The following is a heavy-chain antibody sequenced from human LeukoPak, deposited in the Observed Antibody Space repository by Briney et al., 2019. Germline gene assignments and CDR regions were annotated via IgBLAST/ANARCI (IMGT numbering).Heavy chain of an antibody. V-gene: IGHV4-34*01. J-gene: IGHJ6*03. CDR2: INRSGST. D-gene: IGHD6-13*01. Sequence: PSETLSLTCAVYGGSFSGYYWSWIRQPPGKGLEWIGEINRSGSTNYNPSLKSRVTISVDTSKNQFSLKLSSVTAADTAVYYCARNVGSPIYYMDVWGKGTTVTVSS. CDR3: ARNVGSPIYYMDV. CDR1: GGSFSGYY.